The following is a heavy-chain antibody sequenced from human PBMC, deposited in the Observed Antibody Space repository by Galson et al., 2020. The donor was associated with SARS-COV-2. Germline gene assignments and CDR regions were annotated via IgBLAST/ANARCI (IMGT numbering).Heavy chain of an antibody. Sequence: SETLSLTCTVSGGSMNSGSYYWNWIRQPAGKGLEWIGHVFIPGTTNYNPSLKSRATISLDTSKNQFSLKLTSVTAADTAVYYCRQFALGAVPIDYWGQGTLVTVSS. CDR3: RQFALGAVPIDY. D-gene: IGHD6-19*01. CDR2: VFIPGTT. J-gene: IGHJ4*02. CDR1: GGSMNSGSYY. V-gene: IGHV4-61*09.